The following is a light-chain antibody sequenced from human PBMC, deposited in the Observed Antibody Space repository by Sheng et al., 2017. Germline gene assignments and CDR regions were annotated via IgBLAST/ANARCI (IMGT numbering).Light chain of an antibody. CDR2: GDN. V-gene: IGLV6-57*01. Sequence: NFMLTQPHSVSESPGKTVTISCSRSSGSIANSYVQWYQQRPGSSPTTVIYGDNQRPSGVPDRFSGSIDSSSNSASLTISGLRTADEANYYCQSYDNDNWVFGGGTKLIVL. CDR3: QSYDNDNWV. J-gene: IGLJ3*02. CDR1: SGSIANSY.